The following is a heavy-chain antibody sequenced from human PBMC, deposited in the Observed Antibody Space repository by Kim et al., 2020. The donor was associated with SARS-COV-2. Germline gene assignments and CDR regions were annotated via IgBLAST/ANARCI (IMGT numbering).Heavy chain of an antibody. CDR1: GFTFSSYA. Sequence: GGSLRLSCAASGFTFSSYAMSWVRQAPGKGLEWVSAISGSGGSTYYADSVKGRFTISRDNSENTLYLQMSSLRAEDTAVYYCAKDFHSSGWYDYWGQGTLVTVSS. V-gene: IGHV3-23*01. J-gene: IGHJ4*02. CDR3: AKDFHSSGWYDY. D-gene: IGHD6-19*01. CDR2: ISGSGGST.